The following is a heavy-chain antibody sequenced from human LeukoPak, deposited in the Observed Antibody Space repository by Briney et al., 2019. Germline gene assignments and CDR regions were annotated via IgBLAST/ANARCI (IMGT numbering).Heavy chain of an antibody. V-gene: IGHV4-59*01. Sequence: SETLSLTCTVSGGSISSYYWSWIRQPPGKGLEWIGYIYYSGSTNYNPSLKSRVTISVDTSKNQFSLKLSSVTAADTAVYYCARVITMVDDFDIWGQGKMVTVSS. CDR3: ARVITMVDDFDI. CDR1: GGSISSYY. D-gene: IGHD3-10*01. J-gene: IGHJ3*02. CDR2: IYYSGST.